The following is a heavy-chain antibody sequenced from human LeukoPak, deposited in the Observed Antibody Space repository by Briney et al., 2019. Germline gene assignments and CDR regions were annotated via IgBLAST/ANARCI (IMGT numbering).Heavy chain of an antibody. CDR1: GFTFSDYY. D-gene: IGHD5-12*01. CDR3: ARDTQRLSGYEA. Sequence: GGSLRLSCAASGFTFSDYYMNWIRQAPGKGLEWISYISSSGTTMYYADSVKGRFTISRDNSKNTLYLQMNSLRAEDTAVYYCARDTQRLSGYEAWGQGTLVTVSS. J-gene: IGHJ5*02. V-gene: IGHV3-11*01. CDR2: ISSSGTTM.